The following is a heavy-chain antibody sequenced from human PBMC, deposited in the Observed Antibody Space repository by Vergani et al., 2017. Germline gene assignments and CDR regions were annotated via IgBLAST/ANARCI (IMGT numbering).Heavy chain of an antibody. Sequence: VQLLESGGGLVQPGGSLRLSCAASGFTFSSYAMSWVRQAPGKGLEWVAVISYDGSNKYYADSVKGRFTISRDNSKNTLYLQMNSLRAEDTAVYYCAKVRAGMIGLPSLIDYWGQGTLVTVSS. CDR2: ISYDGSNK. D-gene: IGHD3-22*01. CDR3: AKVRAGMIGLPSLIDY. V-gene: IGHV3-30*18. J-gene: IGHJ4*02. CDR1: GFTFSSYA.